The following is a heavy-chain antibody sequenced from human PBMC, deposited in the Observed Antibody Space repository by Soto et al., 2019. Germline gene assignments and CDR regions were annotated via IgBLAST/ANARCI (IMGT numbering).Heavy chain of an antibody. D-gene: IGHD2-8*01. V-gene: IGHV3-7*01. CDR1: GFTFSSYW. CDR2: IKQDGSEK. CDR3: ARDADYCTNGVCYHFDY. J-gene: IGHJ4*02. Sequence: GGSLRLSCAASGFTFSSYWMSWVRQAPGKGLGWVANIKQDGSEKYYVDSVKGRFTISRDNAKNSLYLQMNSLRAEDTAVYYCARDADYCTNGVCYHFDYWGQGTLVTVSS.